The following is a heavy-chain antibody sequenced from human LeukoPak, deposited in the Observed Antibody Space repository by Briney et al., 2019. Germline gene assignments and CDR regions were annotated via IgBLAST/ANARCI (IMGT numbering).Heavy chain of an antibody. V-gene: IGHV4-61*01. CDR3: ARDPSGWYSWFDP. J-gene: IGHJ5*02. CDR2: IYYSGST. CDR1: GGSISSSSYY. D-gene: IGHD6-19*01. Sequence: SETLSLTCTVSGGSISSSSYYWSWIRQPPGKGLGWIVYIYYSGSTNYNPSLKSRVTISVDTSKNQFSLKLSSVTAADMAVYYCARDPSGWYSWFDPWGQGTLVTVSS.